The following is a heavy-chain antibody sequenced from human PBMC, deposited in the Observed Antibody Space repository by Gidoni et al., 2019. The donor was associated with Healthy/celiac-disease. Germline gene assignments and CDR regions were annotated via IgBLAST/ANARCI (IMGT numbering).Heavy chain of an antibody. CDR3: AKAPLVGATTKGGVFDY. J-gene: IGHJ4*02. V-gene: IGHV3-23*01. D-gene: IGHD1-26*01. CDR2: IMGSGGST. CDR1: GFPFSSYA. Sequence: EVQLLESGGGLVQPGGSLRLSCAASGFPFSSYAMSWVRQAPGRGLEWVSAIMGSGGSTYYADSVKGRFTSSRDNSKNTLYLQMNSLRAEDTAVYYCAKAPLVGATTKGGVFDYWGQGTLVTVSS.